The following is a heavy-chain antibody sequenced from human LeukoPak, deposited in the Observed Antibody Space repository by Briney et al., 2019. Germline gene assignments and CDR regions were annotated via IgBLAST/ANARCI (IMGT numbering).Heavy chain of an antibody. V-gene: IGHV4-34*01. CDR3: ARHHDFWSGYSSGWFDP. CDR2: INHSGST. D-gene: IGHD3-3*01. Sequence: PSETLSLTCAVYGGSFSGYYWSWIRQPPGKGLEWIGEINHSGSTNYNPSLKSRVTISVDTSKYQFSLKLSSVTAADTAVYYCARHHDFWSGYSSGWFDPWGQGTLVTVSS. J-gene: IGHJ5*02. CDR1: GGSFSGYY.